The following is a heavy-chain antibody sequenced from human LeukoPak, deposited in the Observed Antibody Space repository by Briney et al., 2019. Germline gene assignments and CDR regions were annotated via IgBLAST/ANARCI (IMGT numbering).Heavy chain of an antibody. V-gene: IGHV4-34*01. CDR3: ARALITIFGVGHFDY. D-gene: IGHD3-3*01. Sequence: SETLSLTCAVYGGSFSGYYWSWIRQPPGKGLEWIGEINHSGSTNYNPSLKSRVTISVDTSKNQFSLKLSSVTAADTAVYYCARALITIFGVGHFDYWGQGTLVTVSS. CDR2: INHSGST. J-gene: IGHJ4*02. CDR1: GGSFSGYY.